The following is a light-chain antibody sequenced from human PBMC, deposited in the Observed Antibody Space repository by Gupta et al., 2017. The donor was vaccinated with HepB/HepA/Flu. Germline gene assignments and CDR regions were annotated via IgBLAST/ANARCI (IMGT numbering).Light chain of an antibody. CDR3: QQRSNWLT. J-gene: IGKJ4*01. CDR1: QSVSSY. CDR2: DAS. Sequence: EIVLTQSPATLSLSPGERATLSCRASQSVSSYLAWYQQKPGQAPRLLIYDASNRATGIPDRFSGSGFETDFTLTSSSREAEDFAVYYWQQRSNWLTFGGGTKVEIK. V-gene: IGKV3-11*01.